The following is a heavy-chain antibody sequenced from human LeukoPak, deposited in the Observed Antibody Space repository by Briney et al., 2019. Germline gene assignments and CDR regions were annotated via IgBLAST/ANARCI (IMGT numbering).Heavy chain of an antibody. D-gene: IGHD3-10*02. CDR3: AELGITMIGGV. CDR1: GFTFSSYG. Sequence: HAGGSLRLSCAASGFTFSSYGMSWVRQAPGKGLEWVSAISGSGGSTYYADSVKGRFTISRDNAKNSLYLQMNGLRAEDTAVYYCAELGITMIGGVWGKGTTVTISS. CDR2: ISGSGGST. V-gene: IGHV3-23*01. J-gene: IGHJ6*04.